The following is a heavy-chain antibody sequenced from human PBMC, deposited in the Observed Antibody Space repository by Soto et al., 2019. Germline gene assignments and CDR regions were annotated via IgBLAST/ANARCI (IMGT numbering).Heavy chain of an antibody. J-gene: IGHJ5*02. CDR3: AKSPVWFGEFNWFDP. CDR1: GFTFSSYA. D-gene: IGHD3-10*01. V-gene: IGHV3-23*01. Sequence: VQLLESGGGLVQPGGSLRLSCAASGFTFSSYAMSCVRQAPGKVLEWVSAISGSGGSTYYADSVKGRFTIYRDNSKNTRYLQMNSLRAEDTAVYYCAKSPVWFGEFNWFDPWGQGTLVTVSS. CDR2: ISGSGGST.